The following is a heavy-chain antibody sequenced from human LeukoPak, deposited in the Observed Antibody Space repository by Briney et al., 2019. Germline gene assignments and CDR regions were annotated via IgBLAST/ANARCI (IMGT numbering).Heavy chain of an antibody. J-gene: IGHJ4*02. CDR2: IYYSGST. D-gene: IGHD3-10*01. CDR1: GGSISSSSYY. Sequence: SETLSLTCTVSGGSISSSSYYWGWIRQPPGKGLEWIGSIYYSGSTYYNPSLKSRVTISVDTSKNQFSLKLSSVTAADTAVYYCARDPPGFDWGQGTLVTVSS. CDR3: ARDPPGFD. V-gene: IGHV4-39*02.